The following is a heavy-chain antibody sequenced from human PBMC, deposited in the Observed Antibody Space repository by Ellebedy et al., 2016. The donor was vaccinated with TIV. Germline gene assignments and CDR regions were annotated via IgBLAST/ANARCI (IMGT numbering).Heavy chain of an antibody. V-gene: IGHV4-59*08. CDR2: IYYSGST. D-gene: IGHD5-12*01. Sequence: MPSETLSLTCTVSGGSIGSSYWSWIRQPPGKGLEWIAYIYYSGSTNYNPSLKSRVTISVDTSKNQFSLKLSSVTAADTAVYYCARSTYSGYDYWGQGTLVTVSS. CDR1: GGSIGSSY. J-gene: IGHJ4*02. CDR3: ARSTYSGYDY.